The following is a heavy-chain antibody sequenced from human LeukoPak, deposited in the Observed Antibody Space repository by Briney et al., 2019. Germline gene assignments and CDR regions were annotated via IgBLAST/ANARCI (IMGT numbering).Heavy chain of an antibody. CDR2: INPNSGGT. Sequence: ASVKVSCKASGYTFTSYGISWVRQAPGQGLEWMGRINPNSGGTNYAQKFQGRVTMTRDTSISTAYMELSRLRSDDTAVYYCARDDSIVVAATGGYWGQGTLVTVSS. V-gene: IGHV1-2*06. CDR3: ARDDSIVVAATGGY. D-gene: IGHD6-19*01. CDR1: GYTFTSYG. J-gene: IGHJ4*02.